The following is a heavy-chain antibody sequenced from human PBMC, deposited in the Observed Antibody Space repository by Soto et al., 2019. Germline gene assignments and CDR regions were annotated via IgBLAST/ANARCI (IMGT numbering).Heavy chain of an antibody. CDR3: ARDSNQGGWFDP. V-gene: IGHV1-69*06. CDR1: GGTFSSYA. CDR2: IIPIFGTA. J-gene: IGHJ5*02. D-gene: IGHD2-15*01. Sequence: QVQLVQSGAEVKKPGSSVKVSCKASGGTFSSYAISWVRQAPGQGIEWMGGIIPIFGTANYAQKFQGRVTITADKSTSTAYRDLSSLRSEATAVYYCARDSNQGGWFDPLGQGTLVTVSS.